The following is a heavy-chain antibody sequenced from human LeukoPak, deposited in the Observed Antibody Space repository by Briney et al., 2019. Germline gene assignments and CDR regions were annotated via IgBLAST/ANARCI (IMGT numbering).Heavy chain of an antibody. Sequence: ASVTVSCTASGYTFTSYAMHWVRQASGQRLEWMGWINAGNGNTKYSQKFQGRVTITRDTSASIAYMELSSLTSEDTAVYYCARDSRGAAAADDPFDFWGQGTKVTVST. CDR2: INAGNGNT. J-gene: IGHJ3*01. CDR1: GYTFTSYA. V-gene: IGHV1-3*01. CDR3: ARDSRGAAAADDPFDF. D-gene: IGHD6-13*01.